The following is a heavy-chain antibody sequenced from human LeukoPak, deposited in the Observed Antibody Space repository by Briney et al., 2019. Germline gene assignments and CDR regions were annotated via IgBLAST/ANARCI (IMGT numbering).Heavy chain of an antibody. CDR3: ARGRGYSYGIPYYYYYMDV. V-gene: IGHV3-48*01. D-gene: IGHD5-18*01. CDR2: ISGSNYTI. Sequence: PGGSLRLSCAASGFTFSGYSTNWVRQAPGKGLEWVSYISGSNYTIYYADSVKGRFTISRDNAKNSLYLQMNSLRADDTAVYYCARGRGYSYGIPYYYYYMDVWGKGTTVTVSS. J-gene: IGHJ6*03. CDR1: GFTFSGYS.